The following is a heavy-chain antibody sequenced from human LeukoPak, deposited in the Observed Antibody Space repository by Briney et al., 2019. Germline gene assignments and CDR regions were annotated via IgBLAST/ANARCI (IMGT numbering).Heavy chain of an antibody. Sequence: SGPTLVNPTQTLXLTCTFSGFSLSSNGVCVNWLRQSPGKTLEWLARIDWDDEKYYSTSLKTRLTISKGTAENQVVLTLTNVDPVDTATYYCARARGRSGYYSTYFYYGMDVWGQGTTVTVSS. D-gene: IGHD3-22*01. V-gene: IGHV2-70*11. CDR3: ARARGRSGYYSTYFYYGMDV. CDR2: IDWDDEK. CDR1: GFSLSSNGVC. J-gene: IGHJ6*02.